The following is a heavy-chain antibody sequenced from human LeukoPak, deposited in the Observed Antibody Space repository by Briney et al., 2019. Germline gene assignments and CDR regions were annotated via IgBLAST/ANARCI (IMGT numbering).Heavy chain of an antibody. CDR2: INHSGST. CDR3: ASFSGSYTYYFDY. V-gene: IGHV4-34*01. CDR1: GGSFSGYY. J-gene: IGHJ4*02. Sequence: SETLSLTCAVYGGSFSGYYWSWIRQPPGKGLEWIGEINHSGSTNYNPSLKSRVTISVDTSKNQSSLKLSSVTAADTAVYYCASFSGSYTYYFDYWGQGTLVTVSS. D-gene: IGHD1-26*01.